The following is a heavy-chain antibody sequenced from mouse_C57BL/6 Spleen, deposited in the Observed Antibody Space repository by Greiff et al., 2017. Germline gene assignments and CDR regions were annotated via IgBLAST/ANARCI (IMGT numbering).Heavy chain of an antibody. Sequence: VQLQQSGAELVKPGASVKLSCKASGYTFTSYGMHWVKQRPGQGLEWIGMIHPSSGSTYYTEKFKSQATLTAAKSSSTAYMQLSSLTSEDSAVXYCANSAVRGYFDYWGQGTTLTVAS. J-gene: IGHJ2*01. D-gene: IGHD6-1*01. CDR2: IHPSSGST. CDR3: ANSAVRGYFDY. V-gene: IGHV1-64*01. CDR1: GYTFTSYG.